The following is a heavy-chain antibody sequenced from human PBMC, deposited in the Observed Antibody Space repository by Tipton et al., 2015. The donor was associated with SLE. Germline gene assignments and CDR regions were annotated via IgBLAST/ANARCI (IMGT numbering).Heavy chain of an antibody. CDR1: GFTFSSYS. Sequence: SLRLSCAASGFTFSSYSMNWVRQAPGKGLEWVSSISSSSSYIYYADSVKGRFTISRDNAKNSLYLQMNSLRAEDTAVYYCARDRGVSYYYYGMDVWVQGTTVTVSS. CDR2: ISSSSSYI. J-gene: IGHJ6*02. CDR3: ARDRGVSYYYYGMDV. V-gene: IGHV3-21*03. D-gene: IGHD3-10*01.